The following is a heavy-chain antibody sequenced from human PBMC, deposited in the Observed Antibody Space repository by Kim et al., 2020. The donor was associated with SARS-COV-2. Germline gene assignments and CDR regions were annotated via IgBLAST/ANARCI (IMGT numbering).Heavy chain of an antibody. Sequence: GGSLRLSCAASGFTFSTYAMTWVRQAPGKGLECVSGISGSGDHTYHTDSVKDRFTISRDNSKNTLYLQMNSLRAEDTALYFCAKDTNSRRWNEYFQHWGQGTLVTVYS. CDR3: AKDTNSRRWNEYFQH. D-gene: IGHD3-22*01. CDR2: ISGSGDHT. CDR1: GFTFSTYA. J-gene: IGHJ1*01. V-gene: IGHV3-23*01.